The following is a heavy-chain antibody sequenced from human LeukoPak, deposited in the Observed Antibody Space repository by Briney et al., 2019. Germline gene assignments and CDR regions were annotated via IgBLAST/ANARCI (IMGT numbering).Heavy chain of an antibody. J-gene: IGHJ4*02. D-gene: IGHD6-13*01. V-gene: IGHV3-30*04. Sequence: GRSLRLSCAASGFTFSSYAMHWVRQAPGKGLEWVAVISYYGSNKYYADSVKGRFTISRDNSKSTLYLQMNSLGAEDTAVYYCARDKSSSWSHFDYWGQGTLVTVSS. CDR2: ISYYGSNK. CDR1: GFTFSSYA. CDR3: ARDKSSSWSHFDY.